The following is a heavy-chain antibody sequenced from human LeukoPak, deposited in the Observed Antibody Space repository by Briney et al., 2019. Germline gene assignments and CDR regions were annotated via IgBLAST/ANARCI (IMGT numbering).Heavy chain of an antibody. CDR1: GGSISSSSYY. J-gene: IGHJ6*03. D-gene: IGHD3-10*01. CDR2: IYYSGST. Sequence: SETLSLTCTVSGGSISSSSYYWGWIRQPPGKGLEWIGSIYYSGSTYYNPSLKSRVTISVDTSKNQFSLKLSSVTAADTAVYYCARGRGYYYGSGSYLKPYYYYYYMDVWGEGTTVTVSS. V-gene: IGHV4-39*07. CDR3: ARGRGYYYGSGSYLKPYYYYYYMDV.